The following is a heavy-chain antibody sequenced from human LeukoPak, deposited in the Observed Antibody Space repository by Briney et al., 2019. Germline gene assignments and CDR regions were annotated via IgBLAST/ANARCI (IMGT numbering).Heavy chain of an antibody. CDR2: IYRAGDT. CDR3: AREMSGSSDALDI. CDR1: GFTLSTYD. V-gene: IGHV3-13*01. Sequence: AGGSLRLSCAASGFTLSTYDMHWVRQPTGEGLEWVSIIYRAGDTYYPGSVKGRFTISRDNAKNSLYLQMNSLRAEDTAVYYCAREMSGSSDALDIWGQGTMVTVSS. J-gene: IGHJ3*02. D-gene: IGHD3-10*01.